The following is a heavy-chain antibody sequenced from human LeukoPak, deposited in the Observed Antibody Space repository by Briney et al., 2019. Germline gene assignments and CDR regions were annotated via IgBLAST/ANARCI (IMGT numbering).Heavy chain of an antibody. V-gene: IGHV1-2*02. D-gene: IGHD4-17*01. CDR3: ATELGEIYGDYALDY. J-gene: IGHJ4*02. CDR2: INLNSRGT. Sequence: ASVKVSCKASGYTFTDYYMHWVRQAPGQGLEWMGWINLNSRGTNYAQKFQGRVTMTRDTSISTAYMELSSLRSEDTAVYYCATELGEIYGDYALDYWGQGTLVTVSS. CDR1: GYTFTDYY.